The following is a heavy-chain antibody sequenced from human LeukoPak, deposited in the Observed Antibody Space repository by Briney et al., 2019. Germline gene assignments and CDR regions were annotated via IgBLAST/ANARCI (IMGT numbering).Heavy chain of an antibody. Sequence: PSETLSLTCAVYGGSFSGYYWSWIRQPPGKGLEWIGEINHSGSTNYNPSLKSRVTISVDTSKNQFSLKLSSVTAADTAVYYCARGTTPYYYNSSGYYRYWGQGTLVTVSS. CDR1: GGSFSGYY. CDR3: ARGTTPYYYNSSGYYRY. CDR2: INHSGST. D-gene: IGHD3-22*01. J-gene: IGHJ4*02. V-gene: IGHV4-34*01.